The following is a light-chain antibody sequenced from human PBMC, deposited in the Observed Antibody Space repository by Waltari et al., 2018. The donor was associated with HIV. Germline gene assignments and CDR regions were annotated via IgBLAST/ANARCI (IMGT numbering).Light chain of an antibody. Sequence: NFMLTQPHSVSESPEKTVTISCTRTSGSIASNYVQRSQQRPGKAPTTILYEDYQRPSGVPDRFSGTLDESSNSASLTISGVKTEDEADYYCQSFDTNNHWVFGGGTRLTVL. CDR1: SGSIASNY. CDR2: EDY. V-gene: IGLV6-57*03. CDR3: QSFDTNNHWV. J-gene: IGLJ3*02.